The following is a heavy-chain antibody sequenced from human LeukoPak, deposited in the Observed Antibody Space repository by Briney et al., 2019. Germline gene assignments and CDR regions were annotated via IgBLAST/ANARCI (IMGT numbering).Heavy chain of an antibody. CDR2: VFYSGNT. Sequence: PSETLSLTCTVSGGSITVSSYYWGWMRQPPGKGLEWIGSVFYSGNTYYTPSLKSRVSISIDTSNSQFSLKLDTVTAADTAVYYCAKDWFDPWGQGTLVTVSS. CDR1: GGSITVSSYY. V-gene: IGHV4-39*01. J-gene: IGHJ5*02. CDR3: AKDWFDP.